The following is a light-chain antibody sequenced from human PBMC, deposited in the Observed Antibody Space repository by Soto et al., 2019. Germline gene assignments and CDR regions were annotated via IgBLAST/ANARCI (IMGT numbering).Light chain of an antibody. CDR1: QSVNRSY. V-gene: IGKV3-20*01. CDR2: GAS. CDR3: QQYDNSPMT. Sequence: EIVLTQSPGTLSLSPGERATLSCRASQSVNRSYLAWYQQKPGQAPRLLIYGASSRATGIPDRFSGSGSGTDFTLTTSGLDPEDFAVYYCQQYDNSPMTFGQGTRLEIK. J-gene: IGKJ5*01.